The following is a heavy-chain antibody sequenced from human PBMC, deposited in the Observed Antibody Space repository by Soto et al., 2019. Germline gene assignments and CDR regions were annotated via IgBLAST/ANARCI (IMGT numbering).Heavy chain of an antibody. Sequence: PSETLSLTCSVSGDSISRIDYYWTWIRQHPEKGLEWIGNIYFRGNTYYGSSLESRLTISVDTSKNQFSLKLTSVTAADTAVYYCAREGGSYDSGGYLIRGAFDTWGQGTMVTVSS. D-gene: IGHD3-22*01. V-gene: IGHV4-31*03. CDR2: IYFRGNT. CDR1: GDSISRIDYY. CDR3: AREGGSYDSGGYLIRGAFDT. J-gene: IGHJ3*02.